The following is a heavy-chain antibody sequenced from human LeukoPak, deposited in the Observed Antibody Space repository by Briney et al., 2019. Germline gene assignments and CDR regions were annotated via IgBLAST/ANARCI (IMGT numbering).Heavy chain of an antibody. J-gene: IGHJ6*02. Sequence: KPSETLSLTCTVSGGSISSSSYYWGWIRQPPGKGLEWIGSIYYSGSTYYNPSLKSRVTISVDTSKNQFSLKLSSVTAADTAVYYCARDRGDYDIFKPAHHYYYYYGMDVWGQGTTVTVSS. D-gene: IGHD3-9*01. V-gene: IGHV4-39*07. CDR3: ARDRGDYDIFKPAHHYYYYYGMDV. CDR1: GGSISSSSYY. CDR2: IYYSGST.